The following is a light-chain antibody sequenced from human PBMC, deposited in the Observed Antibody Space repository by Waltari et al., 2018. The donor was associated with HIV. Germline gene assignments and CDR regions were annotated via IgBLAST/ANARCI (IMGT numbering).Light chain of an antibody. V-gene: IGLV2-23*02. J-gene: IGLJ2*01. CDR2: DVS. CDR3: CSYAGSSTHVV. Sequence: QSALTQPASVSGSPGQSITISCTRTSSDVVGYNYVSWYQQDPGKAPKRMIYDVSKRSAVVANRVSGATSGNTAALTISGLQAEDEADYDCCSYAGSSTHVVFGGGTKLTVL. CDR1: SSDVVGYNY.